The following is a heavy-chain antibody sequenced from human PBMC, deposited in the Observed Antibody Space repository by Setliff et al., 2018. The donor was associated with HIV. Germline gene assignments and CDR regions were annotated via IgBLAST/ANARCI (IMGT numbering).Heavy chain of an antibody. V-gene: IGHV3-7*01. D-gene: IGHD3-10*01. Sequence: SLRLSCVASRFTFNDYWMSWVRQAPGKGLEWVANIDRDGSETNYVDSVKGRFTIFRDNAKSSMYLQMNSLRVEDTAIYYCARKFRPGHGVDVWGQGTTVTVSS. CDR3: ARKFRPGHGVDV. CDR2: IDRDGSET. J-gene: IGHJ6*02. CDR1: RFTFNDYW.